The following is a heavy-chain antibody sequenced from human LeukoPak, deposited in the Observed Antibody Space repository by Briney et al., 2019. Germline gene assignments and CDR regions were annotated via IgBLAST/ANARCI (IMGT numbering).Heavy chain of an antibody. CDR1: GFTFSNYN. Sequence: PGRSLRLSCAASGFTFSNYNMNWVRQAPGKGLEWVSHITISGGTIYYADSVKGRFTISRDNAKNSLYLQMNSLRAEDTALYYCAKDRLWFGELLSSEGYYFDYWGQGTLVTVSS. J-gene: IGHJ4*02. D-gene: IGHD3-10*01. CDR2: ITISGGTI. V-gene: IGHV3-48*04. CDR3: AKDRLWFGELLSSEGYYFDY.